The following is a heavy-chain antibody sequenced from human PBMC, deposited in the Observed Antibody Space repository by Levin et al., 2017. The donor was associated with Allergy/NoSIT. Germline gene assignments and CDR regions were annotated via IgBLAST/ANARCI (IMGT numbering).Heavy chain of an antibody. J-gene: IGHJ6*02. CDR1: CFTCCLFA. V-gene: IGHV3-49*04. Sequence: SLLLSFPSSCFTCCLFAMFWVRQAPGPFLSLFFFLLIPASGGTPEYAASVKGRFTISRDDSKSIAYLQMNSLKTEDTAVYYCTRDFQRKYYYYYYGMDVWGQGTTVTVSS. CDR2: LLIPASGGTP. CDR3: TRDFQRKYYYYYYGMDV.